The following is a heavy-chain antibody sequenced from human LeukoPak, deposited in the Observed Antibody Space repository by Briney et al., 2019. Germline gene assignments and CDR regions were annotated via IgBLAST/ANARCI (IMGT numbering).Heavy chain of an antibody. CDR1: GGSISSYY. J-gene: IGHJ2*01. CDR3: ARGGSPSYWYFDL. V-gene: IGHV4-59*01. CDR2: IYYSGST. D-gene: IGHD6-13*01. Sequence: SETLSLTCTVSGGSISSYYWSWIRQPPGKGLEWIGYIYYSGSTNYNPSLKSRVTISVDTCKNQFSLKLSSVTAADTAVYYCARGGSPSYWYFDLWGRGTLVTVSS.